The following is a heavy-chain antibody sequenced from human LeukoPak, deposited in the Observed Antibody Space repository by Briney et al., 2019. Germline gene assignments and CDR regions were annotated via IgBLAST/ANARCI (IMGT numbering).Heavy chain of an antibody. CDR2: IYYSGST. CDR3: ARLDIVLMVYAIDI. V-gene: IGHV4-39*01. CDR1: GGSISSSSYY. D-gene: IGHD2-8*01. Sequence: SETLSLTCTVSGGSISSSSYYWGWIRQPPGKGLEWIGSIYYSGSTYYNPSLKSRVTISVDTSKNQFSLKLSSVTAADTAVYYCARLDIVLMVYAIDIWGQGTMVTVSS. J-gene: IGHJ3*02.